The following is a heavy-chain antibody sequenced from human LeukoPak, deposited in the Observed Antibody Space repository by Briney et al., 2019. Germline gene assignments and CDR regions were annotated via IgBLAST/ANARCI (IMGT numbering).Heavy chain of an antibody. CDR1: GFTFSDYY. CDR3: ARGRGRQYSSSSGAY. CDR2: INHSGST. D-gene: IGHD6-6*01. Sequence: GSLRLSCAASGFTFSDYYMSWIRQPPGKGLEWIGEINHSGSTNYNPSLKSRVTISVDTSKNQFSLKLSSVTAADTAVYYCARGRGRQYSSSSGAYWGQGTLVTVSS. J-gene: IGHJ4*02. V-gene: IGHV4-34*01.